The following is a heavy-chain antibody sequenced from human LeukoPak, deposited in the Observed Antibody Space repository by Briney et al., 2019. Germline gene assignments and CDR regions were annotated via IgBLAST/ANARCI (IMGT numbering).Heavy chain of an antibody. CDR1: GGSISSGSFY. Sequence: SETLSLTCTVSGGSISSGSFYWSWVRQPAGKGLELIGRIYTSGSTNYNSSLKSRVTISVDTSKNHFSLRLSSVTAADTAVYYCARGPYSDFWSGYPYFDYWGRGTLVTVSS. V-gene: IGHV4-61*02. J-gene: IGHJ4*02. CDR2: IYTSGST. CDR3: ARGPYSDFWSGYPYFDY. D-gene: IGHD3-3*01.